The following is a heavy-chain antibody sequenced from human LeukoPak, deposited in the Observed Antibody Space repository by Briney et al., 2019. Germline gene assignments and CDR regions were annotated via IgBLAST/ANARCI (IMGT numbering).Heavy chain of an antibody. D-gene: IGHD2-2*01. CDR2: ISAYNGNT. Sequence: WASVKVSCKASGYTFTSYGISWARQAPGQGLEWMGWISAYNGNTNYAQKLQGRVTMTTDTSTSTAYMELRSLRSDDTAVYYCARDHCSSTSCPLNWFDPWGQGTLVTVSS. V-gene: IGHV1-18*01. CDR3: ARDHCSSTSCPLNWFDP. J-gene: IGHJ5*02. CDR1: GYTFTSYG.